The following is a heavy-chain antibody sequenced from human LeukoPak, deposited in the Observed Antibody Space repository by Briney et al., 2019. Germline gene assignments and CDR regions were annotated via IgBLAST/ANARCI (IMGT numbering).Heavy chain of an antibody. V-gene: IGHV4-34*01. J-gene: IGHJ5*02. CDR1: GGSFSGYY. CDR3: ARGRIGYCSGGSCYSGNWFDP. CDR2: INHSGST. D-gene: IGHD2-15*01. Sequence: SSETLSLTCAVYGGSFSGYYWSWIHQPPGKGLEWIGEINHSGSTNYNPSLKSRVTISVDTSKNQFSLKLSSVTAADTAVYYCARGRIGYCSGGSCYSGNWFDPWGQGTLVTVSS.